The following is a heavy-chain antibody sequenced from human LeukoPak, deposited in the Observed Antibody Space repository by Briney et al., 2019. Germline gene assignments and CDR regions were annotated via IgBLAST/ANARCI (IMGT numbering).Heavy chain of an antibody. D-gene: IGHD3-22*01. J-gene: IGHJ4*02. CDR1: GGSISSYY. CDR3: AMGDYYDSSGYPLLFY. Sequence: PSETLSLTCTVSGGSISSYYWSWLRQPPGKGLEWIGYLYYSGSTNYNPSLKSRVTISVDTSKNQFSLNLSSVTAADTAVYCCAMGDYYDSSGYPLLFYWGQGTLVTVSS. V-gene: IGHV4-59*01. CDR2: LYYSGST.